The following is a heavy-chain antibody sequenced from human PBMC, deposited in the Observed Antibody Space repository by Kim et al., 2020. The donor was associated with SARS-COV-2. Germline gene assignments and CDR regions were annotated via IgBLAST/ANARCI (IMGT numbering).Heavy chain of an antibody. CDR2: ISGTSSYM. CDR3: ARVYFDFSSGYDMRDQLYYYAMDV. Sequence: GGSLRLSCAATGFTFSSYTILWLRQAPGKGLECVSSISGTSSYMYYADSVKGRFTISRDNARNSLYLQMNSLRAEDTAVYYCARVYFDFSSGYDMRDQLYYYAMDVWRRGTTVTVSS. D-gene: IGHD3-3*01. J-gene: IGHJ6*02. CDR1: GFTFSSYT. V-gene: IGHV3-21*01.